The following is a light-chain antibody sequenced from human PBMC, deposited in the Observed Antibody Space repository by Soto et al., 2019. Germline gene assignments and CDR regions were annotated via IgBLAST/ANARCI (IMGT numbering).Light chain of an antibody. CDR2: GAS. V-gene: IGKV3-15*01. Sequence: EIVMTQSPATLSVSPGERATLSCRASQSVSSNLAWYQQKPGQAPRLLIYGASTRATGVSARFSGSGSGIEFTLTISSLQSEDFAVYYCQQYNNWPWTFGQGTKVDIK. CDR1: QSVSSN. J-gene: IGKJ1*01. CDR3: QQYNNWPWT.